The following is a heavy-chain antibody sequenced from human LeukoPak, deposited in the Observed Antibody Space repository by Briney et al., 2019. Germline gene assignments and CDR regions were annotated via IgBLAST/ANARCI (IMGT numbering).Heavy chain of an antibody. J-gene: IGHJ6*04. V-gene: IGHV1-69*13. D-gene: IGHD2-2*01. CDR2: IIPIFGTA. CDR1: GGTFTSYA. Sequence: SVTVSFTASGGTFTSYAISWVRQAPGQGLEWMGGIIPIFGTANYAQKFQGRVTITADESTSTAYMELSSLRSEDTAVYYCAADGDIVVVPAAPYYYYGMDVWGKGTTVTVSS. CDR3: AADGDIVVVPAAPYYYYGMDV.